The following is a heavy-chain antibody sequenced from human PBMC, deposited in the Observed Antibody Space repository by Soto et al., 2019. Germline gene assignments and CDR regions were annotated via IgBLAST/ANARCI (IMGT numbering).Heavy chain of an antibody. Sequence: SVKVSCKASGGTFRKYGISWVRQAPGQGLEWLGEIIPMFGTATSTQNFQGRLTITADESTSTAYMELSSLTSEDAAVYFCARSVGVTTLSYLDYWGQGTQVTVSS. V-gene: IGHV1-69*13. D-gene: IGHD1-26*01. CDR1: GGTFRKYG. CDR3: ARSVGVTTLSYLDY. CDR2: IIPMFGTA. J-gene: IGHJ4*02.